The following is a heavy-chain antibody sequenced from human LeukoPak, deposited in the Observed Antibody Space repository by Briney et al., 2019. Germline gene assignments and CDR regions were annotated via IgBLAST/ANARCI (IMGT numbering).Heavy chain of an antibody. CDR3: ARDSPDGYTSGHYYYYLDV. CDR2: IHSGGTT. J-gene: IGHJ6*03. V-gene: IGHV4-4*07. CDR1: GGSMNRFY. Sequence: SVTLSLTCTVSGGSMNRFYWAWIRQPAGRGLEWIGRIHSGGTTNYNPSLESRLTISLDTSKNQFSLNLNSVTAADTAVYYCARDSPDGYTSGHYYYYLDVWGKGTTVTVSS. D-gene: IGHD5-18*01.